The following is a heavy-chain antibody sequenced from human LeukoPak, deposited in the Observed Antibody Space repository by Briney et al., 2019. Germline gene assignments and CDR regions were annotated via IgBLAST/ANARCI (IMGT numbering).Heavy chain of an antibody. CDR3: ARVKSEYSRSFLDY. Sequence: ASVKVSCKASGYTFTSYAMHWVRQAPGQRLEWMGWINAGNGNTKYSQKFQGRVTITRDTSASTAYMELRSLRSDGTAVYYCARVKSEYSRSFLDYWGQGTLVTVSS. J-gene: IGHJ4*02. V-gene: IGHV1-3*01. CDR1: GYTFTSYA. D-gene: IGHD6-6*01. CDR2: INAGNGNT.